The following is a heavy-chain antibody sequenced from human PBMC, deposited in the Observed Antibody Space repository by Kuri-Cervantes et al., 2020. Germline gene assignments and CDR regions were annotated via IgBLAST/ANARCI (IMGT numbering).Heavy chain of an antibody. CDR1: GFTFSSYS. Sequence: GESLKISCAASGFTFSSYSMNWVRQAPGKGLEWVSSISSSSSYIYYADSVKGRFTISRDNAKNSLYLQMNSLRAEDTAVYYCARAQTLLWLDPAFDIWGQGTMVTVSS. D-gene: IGHD3-10*01. J-gene: IGHJ3*02. CDR3: ARAQTLLWLDPAFDI. CDR2: ISSSSSYI. V-gene: IGHV3-21*04.